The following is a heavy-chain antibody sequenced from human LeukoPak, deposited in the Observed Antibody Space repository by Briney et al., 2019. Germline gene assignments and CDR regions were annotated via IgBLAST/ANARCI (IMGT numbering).Heavy chain of an antibody. D-gene: IGHD1-26*01. Sequence: GGSLRLSCAASGFTFSSYWMSWVRQAPGKGLEWVANIKQDGSEKYYVDSVKGRFTISRDNAKNSLYLQMNSLRAEDTAVYYCASSQWELLDYYGTDVWGQGTTVTVSS. CDR3: ASSQWELLDYYGTDV. CDR1: GFTFSSYW. V-gene: IGHV3-7*01. J-gene: IGHJ6*02. CDR2: IKQDGSEK.